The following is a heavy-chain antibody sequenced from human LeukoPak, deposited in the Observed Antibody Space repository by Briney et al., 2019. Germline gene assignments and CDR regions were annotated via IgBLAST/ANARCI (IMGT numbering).Heavy chain of an antibody. CDR2: IYYSGST. V-gene: IGHV4-39*01. CDR3: ASYYDFWSGHSEY. D-gene: IGHD3-3*01. CDR1: GGSISSSSYY. Sequence: PSETLSLTCTVSGGSISSSSYYWGWIRQPPGKGLEWIGSIYYSGSTYYNPSLKSRLTISVDTSKNQFSLKLTSVTAADTAVYYCASYYDFWSGHSEYWGQGTLVTVSS. J-gene: IGHJ4*02.